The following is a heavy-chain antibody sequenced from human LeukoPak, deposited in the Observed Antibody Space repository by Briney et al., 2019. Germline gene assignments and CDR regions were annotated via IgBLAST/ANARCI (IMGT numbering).Heavy chain of an antibody. D-gene: IGHD3-16*01. CDR3: ARRGIWDLQIGNWFDP. CDR2: FYNSET. CDR1: GGSISTSYR. J-gene: IGHJ5*02. V-gene: IGHV4-39*01. Sequence: SETLSLTCTVSGGSISTSYRWGWIRQPPGKGLEWIGSFYNSETSYNPSLKSRVTISVDTSKNQISLKLSSVTAADTAVYYCARRGIWDLQIGNWFDPWGQGILVTVSS.